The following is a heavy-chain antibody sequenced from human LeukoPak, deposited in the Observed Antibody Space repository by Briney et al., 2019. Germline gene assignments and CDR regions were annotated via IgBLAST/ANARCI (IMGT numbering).Heavy chain of an antibody. J-gene: IGHJ5*02. CDR3: ARARDITVSGTWGDNWFDP. Sequence: SETLSLTCTVSGGSISNFYWSWIRQSPGRGLEWIGYIHYRGSTNYNPSLKSRVTISVATSKSQFSLKLSSVTAADTAIYYCARARDITVSGTWGDNWFDPCGQGTLVTVSS. CDR1: GGSISNFY. CDR2: IHYRGST. D-gene: IGHD6-19*01. V-gene: IGHV4-59*01.